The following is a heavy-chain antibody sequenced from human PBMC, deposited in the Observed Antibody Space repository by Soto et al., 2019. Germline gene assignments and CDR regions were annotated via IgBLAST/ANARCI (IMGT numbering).Heavy chain of an antibody. J-gene: IGHJ4*02. CDR1: GFTFTSFS. CDR3: AIGEWLSTSYFNF. V-gene: IGHV3-23*01. CDR2: ISGSGGAT. Sequence: PGGSLRLSCAASGFTFTSFSVSWVRQAPGKGLEWVSAISGSGGATYYADPVKGRFTASRDNSRNTVYLQVDSLRVEDTAVYHWAIGEWLSTSYFNFWGKGTLVTVSS. D-gene: IGHD3-3*01.